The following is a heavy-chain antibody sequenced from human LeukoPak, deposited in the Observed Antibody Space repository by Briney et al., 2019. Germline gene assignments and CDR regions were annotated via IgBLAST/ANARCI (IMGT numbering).Heavy chain of an antibody. D-gene: IGHD3-3*01. J-gene: IGHJ6*02. V-gene: IGHV3-33*01. CDR2: IWYDGSNK. Sequence: GGSLRLSCAASGFTFSSYGMHWVRQAPGKGLEWVAVIWYDGSNKYYADSVKGRFTISRDNSKNTLYLQMNSLRAEDTAEYYCARDRPPLRFLRANGMDVWGQGTTVTVSS. CDR1: GFTFSSYG. CDR3: ARDRPPLRFLRANGMDV.